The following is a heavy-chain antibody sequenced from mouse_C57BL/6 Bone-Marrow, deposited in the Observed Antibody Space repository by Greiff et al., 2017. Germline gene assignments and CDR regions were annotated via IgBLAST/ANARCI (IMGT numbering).Heavy chain of an antibody. J-gene: IGHJ2*01. CDR1: GYAFSSYW. Sequence: VHLVESGAELVKPGASVKISCKASGYAFSSYWMNWVKQRPGKGLEWIGQIYPGDGDTNYNGKFKGKATLTADKSSSTAYMQLSSLTSEDSAVYFCARGGGYYPDYWGQGTTLTVSS. V-gene: IGHV1-80*01. CDR3: ARGGGYYPDY. CDR2: IYPGDGDT. D-gene: IGHD1-1*02.